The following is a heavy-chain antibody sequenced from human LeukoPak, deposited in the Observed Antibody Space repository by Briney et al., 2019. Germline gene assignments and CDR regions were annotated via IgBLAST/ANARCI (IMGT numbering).Heavy chain of an antibody. CDR1: GGSFTDYY. V-gene: IGHV4-34*01. Sequence: SETLSLTCAVFGGSFTDYYWSWIRQPPGKGLEWIGEVTHGGSTNYKSSLKSRLTISVDMSKNQFSLKLTSVTAADTAIYYCSRRGQWLGRWFDPWGQGTLVTVSS. CDR2: VTHGGST. D-gene: IGHD6-19*01. J-gene: IGHJ5*02. CDR3: SRRGQWLGRWFDP.